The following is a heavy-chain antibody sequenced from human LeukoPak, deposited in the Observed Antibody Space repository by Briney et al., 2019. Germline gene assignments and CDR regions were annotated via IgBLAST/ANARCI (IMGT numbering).Heavy chain of an antibody. V-gene: IGHV3-43*02. Sequence: GGSLRLSCAASGFTFDDYAMHWVRQAPGKGLEWVSLISGDGGSTYYADSVKGRFTISRDNSKNSLYLQMNSLGTEDTALYYCAKDGSFMYYYGSGPTGYFDYWGQGTLVTVSS. J-gene: IGHJ4*02. CDR1: GFTFDDYA. CDR3: AKDGSFMYYYGSGPTGYFDY. CDR2: ISGDGGST. D-gene: IGHD3-10*01.